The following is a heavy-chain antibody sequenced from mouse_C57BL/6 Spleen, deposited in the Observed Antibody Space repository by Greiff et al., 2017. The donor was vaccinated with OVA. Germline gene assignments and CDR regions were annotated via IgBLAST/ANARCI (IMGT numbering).Heavy chain of an antibody. J-gene: IGHJ2*01. D-gene: IGHD1-1*01. V-gene: IGHV1-26*01. CDR1: GYTFTDYY. CDR2: INPNNGGT. Sequence: VQLQQSGPELVKPGASVKISCKASGYTFTDYYMNWVKQSHGKSLEWIGDINPNNGGTSYNQKFKGKATLTVDKSSSTAYMELRSLTSEDSAVYYCAREDTTVADYWGQGTTLTVSS. CDR3: AREDTTVADY.